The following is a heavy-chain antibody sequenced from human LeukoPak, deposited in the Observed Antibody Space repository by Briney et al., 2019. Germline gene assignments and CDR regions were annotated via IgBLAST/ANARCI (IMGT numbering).Heavy chain of an antibody. D-gene: IGHD5-18*01. Sequence: SETLSLTCTVSGDSISSYYWSWIRQPPGKGLEWIAYIYYSGSTNYNPSLKSRVTISVDTSKNQFSLNLGSVTAADTAMYYCARVDTAMSTFFHFDYWGQGTLVTVSS. CDR3: ARVDTAMSTFFHFDY. J-gene: IGHJ4*02. CDR2: IYYSGST. CDR1: GDSISSYY. V-gene: IGHV4-59*01.